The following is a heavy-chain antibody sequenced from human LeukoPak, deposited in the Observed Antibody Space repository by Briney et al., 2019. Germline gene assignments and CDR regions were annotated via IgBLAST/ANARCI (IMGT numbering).Heavy chain of an antibody. Sequence: PGGYLRLYCSASGFTFSSNAMSRVRQAPGKGLEWVSAISGSGGSTYYADSVKGRFTISRDNSKNTLYLQMNSLRAEDTAVYYCAKGNYGDYMTAFDYWGQGTLVTVSS. V-gene: IGHV3-23*01. CDR3: AKGNYGDYMTAFDY. CDR2: ISGSGGST. CDR1: GFTFSSNA. J-gene: IGHJ4*02. D-gene: IGHD4-17*01.